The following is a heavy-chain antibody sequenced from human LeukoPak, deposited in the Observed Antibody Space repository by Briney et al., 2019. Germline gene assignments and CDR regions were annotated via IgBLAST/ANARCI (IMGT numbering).Heavy chain of an antibody. Sequence: GGSLRLSCAASGFTFSSYAMHWVRQAPGKGLEWVAVISYDGSNKYYADSVKGRFTISRDNSKNTLYLQMNSLRAEDTAVYYCARSGYSSATDYWAREPWSPSPQ. J-gene: IGHJ4*02. CDR3: ARSGYSSATDY. V-gene: IGHV3-30*04. D-gene: IGHD6-19*01. CDR1: GFTFSSYA. CDR2: ISYDGSNK.